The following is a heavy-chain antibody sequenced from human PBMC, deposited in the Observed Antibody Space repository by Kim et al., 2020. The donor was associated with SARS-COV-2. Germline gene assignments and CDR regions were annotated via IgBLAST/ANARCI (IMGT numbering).Heavy chain of an antibody. CDR2: I. D-gene: IGHD4-17*01. Sequence: IYYADSVKGRFTISRDNAKNSLYLQMNSLRAEDTAVYYCARDRYGGNGGYWGQGTLVTVSS. CDR3: ARDRYGGNGGY. J-gene: IGHJ4*02. V-gene: IGHV3-21*01.